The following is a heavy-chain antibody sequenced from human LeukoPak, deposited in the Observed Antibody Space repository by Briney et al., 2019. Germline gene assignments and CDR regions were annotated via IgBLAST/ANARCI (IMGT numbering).Heavy chain of an antibody. J-gene: IGHJ4*02. Sequence: TQTLSLTCTLSGGSISSYYWSWIRPPAGKGLEWIGRIYTSGTTNYNPSLKSRVTMSVDTSKNQFSLKMRSGTAADTAVYYYARANYDGSDYWGQGTLVTVSS. V-gene: IGHV4-4*07. CDR3: ARANYDGSDY. D-gene: IGHD3-22*01. CDR1: GGSISSYY. CDR2: IYTSGTT.